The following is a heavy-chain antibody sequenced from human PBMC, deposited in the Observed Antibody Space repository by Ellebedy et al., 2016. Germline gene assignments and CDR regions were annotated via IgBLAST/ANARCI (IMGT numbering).Heavy chain of an antibody. J-gene: IGHJ4*02. D-gene: IGHD2-21*02. CDR2: IYSDGSII. CDR1: GFTFSSYW. V-gene: IGHV3-74*01. Sequence: GESLKISCAASGFTFSSYWMHWVRQAPGKGLVWVSRIYSDGSIINYADSVKGRFTISRDNAKNTLYLQMNSLRAEDTAVYYCVRELANCGGACLYLWGQGTLVTVSS. CDR3: VRELANCGGACLYL.